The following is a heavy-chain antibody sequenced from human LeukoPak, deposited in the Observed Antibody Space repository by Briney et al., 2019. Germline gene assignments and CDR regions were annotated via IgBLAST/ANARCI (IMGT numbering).Heavy chain of an antibody. Sequence: GESLRLSCAASAFTFSDYYMSWIRQAPGKGREWVSYLSSSSSYTNYADSVKGRFTISRDNAKNSLYLQMNSLRADDTAVYYCARGRARGVAAPFDYWGQGTLVTVSS. CDR2: LSSSSSYT. CDR1: AFTFSDYY. J-gene: IGHJ4*02. V-gene: IGHV3-11*05. CDR3: ARGRARGVAAPFDY. D-gene: IGHD3-10*01.